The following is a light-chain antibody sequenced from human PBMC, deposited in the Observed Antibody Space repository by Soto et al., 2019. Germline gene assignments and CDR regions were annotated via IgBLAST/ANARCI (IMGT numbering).Light chain of an antibody. V-gene: IGKV1-12*01. CDR1: HGVSGW. CDR3: QQGKTFPFT. CDR2: TVS. Sequence: IQMTQSPSSVSASVGDTVTLSCQTSHGVSGWLAWYQQKPGKAPTLLIYTVSNLQSGVPSRFVGSGSGTAFSLTITNLQPEDFATYFCQQGKTFPFTFGPGTKVEVK. J-gene: IGKJ3*01.